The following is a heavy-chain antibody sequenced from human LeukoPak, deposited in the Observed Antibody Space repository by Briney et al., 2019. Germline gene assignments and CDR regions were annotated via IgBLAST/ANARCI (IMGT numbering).Heavy chain of an antibody. V-gene: IGHV4-34*01. D-gene: IGHD6-13*01. CDR2: INHSGST. CDR3: ARDRHSSWYCYNIPANWFDP. J-gene: IGHJ5*02. CDR1: GGSFSGYY. Sequence: SETLSLTCAVYGGSFSGYYWSWIRQPPGKGLEWIGEINHSGSTNYNPSLKSRVTISVDTSKNQFSLKLSSVTAADTAVYYCARDRHSSWYCYNIPANWFDPWGQGTLVTVSS.